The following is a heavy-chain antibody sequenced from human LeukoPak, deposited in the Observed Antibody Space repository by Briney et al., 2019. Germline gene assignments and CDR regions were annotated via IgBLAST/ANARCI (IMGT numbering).Heavy chain of an antibody. CDR1: GFTFSDYY. CDR2: ISSSDSTI. CDR3: ARDGPQQQLEIDY. Sequence: PGGSLRLSCAASGFTFSDYYMSWIRQAPGKGLEWVSYISSSDSTIHYADSVKGRFTISRDNAKNSLYLQMNSLRAEDTAVYYCARDGPQQQLEIDYWGQGTLVTVSS. D-gene: IGHD6-13*01. V-gene: IGHV3-11*01. J-gene: IGHJ4*02.